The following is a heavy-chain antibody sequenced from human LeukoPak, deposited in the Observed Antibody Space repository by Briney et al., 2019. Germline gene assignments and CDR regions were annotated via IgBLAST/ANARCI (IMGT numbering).Heavy chain of an antibody. D-gene: IGHD1-26*01. CDR3: ATDSGSYYSALDY. CDR2: INLSSGGA. Sequence: ASVKVSCKASGYTFTNYYMHWVRQAPGQGLEWMGRINLSSGGATYAQKLQGRITMTGDTSISTAYMELRSLRSDDTAVYYCATDSGSYYSALDYWGQGSLVTVSS. CDR1: GYTFTNYY. J-gene: IGHJ4*02. V-gene: IGHV1-2*06.